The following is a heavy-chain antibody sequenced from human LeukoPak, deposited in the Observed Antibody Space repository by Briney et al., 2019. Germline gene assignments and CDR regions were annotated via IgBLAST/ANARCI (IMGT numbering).Heavy chain of an antibody. CDR2: TYYRSKLYN. V-gene: IGHV6-1*01. D-gene: IGHD5-24*01. Sequence: SQTLSLTCAISGDSVSSNRASWTWIRQSPSRGLEWLGRTYYRSKLYNDYAVSLKSRISINPDTSKNQFSLQLNSVTPEDTAVYYCSRSDGASNFDYWGQGTLVTV. J-gene: IGHJ4*02. CDR3: SRSDGASNFDY. CDR1: GDSVSSNRAS.